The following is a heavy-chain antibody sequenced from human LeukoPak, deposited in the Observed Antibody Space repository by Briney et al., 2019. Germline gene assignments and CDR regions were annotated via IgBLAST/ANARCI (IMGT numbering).Heavy chain of an antibody. J-gene: IGHJ3*02. CDR1: GFTFDDYA. CDR3: AKDVARSGSYYGLLGFVGAFDI. CDR2: ISWDGGST. D-gene: IGHD1-26*01. Sequence: GGSLRLSCAASGFTFDDYAMHWVRQAPGKGLEWVSLISWDGGSTYYADSVKGRFTISRDNSKNSLYLQMNSLRAEDTALYYCAKDVARSGSYYGLLGFVGAFDIWGQGTMVTVSS. V-gene: IGHV3-43D*03.